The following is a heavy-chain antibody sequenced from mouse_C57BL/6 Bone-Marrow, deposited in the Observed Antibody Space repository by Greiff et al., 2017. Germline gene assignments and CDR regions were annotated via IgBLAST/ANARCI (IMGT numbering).Heavy chain of an antibody. V-gene: IGHV14-2*01. CDR1: GFNIKDYY. D-gene: IGHD2-1*01. J-gene: IGHJ3*01. Sequence: VQLQQSGAELVKPGASVKLSCTASGFNIKDYYMHWVKQRTEQGLEWIGRIDPEDGETKYAPKFQGKATITADTSSNNAFLQLSSLTSEDTAVYYCAPLLWYPWFAYWGQGTLVTVSA. CDR2: IDPEDGET. CDR3: APLLWYPWFAY.